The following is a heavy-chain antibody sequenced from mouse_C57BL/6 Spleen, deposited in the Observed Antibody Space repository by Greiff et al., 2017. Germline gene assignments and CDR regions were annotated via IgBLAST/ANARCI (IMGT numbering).Heavy chain of an antibody. CDR3: ARGGDYFDG. CDR2: ISIGSSTI. J-gene: IGHJ2*01. CDR1: GFTFSDYG. Sequence: EVKVVESGGGLVKPGASLKLSCAASGFTFSDYGMHWVGQAPVKGLEWVAYISIGSSTIYYADTVKGRSTISRDNANNTLFLQMTRLRSEDTAMYCCARGGDYFDGWGQGTTLTVSS. V-gene: IGHV5-17*01.